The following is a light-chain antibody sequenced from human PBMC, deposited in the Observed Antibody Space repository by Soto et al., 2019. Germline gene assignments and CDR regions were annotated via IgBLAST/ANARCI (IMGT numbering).Light chain of an antibody. CDR1: QSVSSH. CDR3: QQYNTWPPVT. Sequence: EIVMTQSPATLSVSPGERATLSCRASQSVSSHLAWYQHKPGQAPRLIIYGASTSATGIPARFSGSGSGTESTLTTSCLQSEDFAVFYCQQYNTWPPVTFGGGTKVEIK. J-gene: IGKJ4*01. V-gene: IGKV3-15*01. CDR2: GAS.